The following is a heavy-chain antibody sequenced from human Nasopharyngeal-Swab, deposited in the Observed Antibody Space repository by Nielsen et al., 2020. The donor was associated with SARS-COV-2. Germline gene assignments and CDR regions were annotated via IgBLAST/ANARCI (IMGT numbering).Heavy chain of an antibody. Sequence: SETLSLTCTVSGGSISSGGYYWSWIRQHPGKGLEWIGYIYYSGSTYYNPSLKSRVTISVDRSKNQFSLKLSSVTAADTAVYYCARVTAARMDVWGKGTTVTVSS. CDR1: GGSISSGGYY. V-gene: IGHV4-31*03. D-gene: IGHD2-2*01. J-gene: IGHJ6*04. CDR3: ARVTAARMDV. CDR2: IYYSGST.